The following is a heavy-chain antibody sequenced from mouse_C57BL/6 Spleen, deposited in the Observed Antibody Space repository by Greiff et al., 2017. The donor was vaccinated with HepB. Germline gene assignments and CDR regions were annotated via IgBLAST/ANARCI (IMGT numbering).Heavy chain of an antibody. CDR3: ARSRRDYYAMDY. V-gene: IGHV5-17*01. CDR2: ISSGSSTI. CDR1: GFTFSDYG. J-gene: IGHJ4*01. Sequence: EVKLVESGGGLVKPGGSLKLSCAASGFTFSDYGMHWVRQAPEKGLEWVAYISSGSSTIYYADTVKGRFTISRDNAKNTLFLQMTSLRSEDTAMYYCARSRRDYYAMDYWGQGTSVTVSS.